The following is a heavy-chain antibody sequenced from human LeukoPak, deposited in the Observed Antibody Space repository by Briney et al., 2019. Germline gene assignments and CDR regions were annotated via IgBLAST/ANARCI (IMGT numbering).Heavy chain of an antibody. D-gene: IGHD6-19*01. CDR2: INHSGST. J-gene: IGHJ5*02. Sequence: SETLSLTCAVYGGSFSGYYWSWIRQPPGKGLEWIGEINHSGSTNYNPSLKSRVTISVDTSKNQFSLKLSSVTAADTAVYYCARGVIHSSGWYWSGRVWFDPWGQGTLVTVSS. CDR1: GGSFSGYY. CDR3: ARGVIHSSGWYWSGRVWFDP. V-gene: IGHV4-34*01.